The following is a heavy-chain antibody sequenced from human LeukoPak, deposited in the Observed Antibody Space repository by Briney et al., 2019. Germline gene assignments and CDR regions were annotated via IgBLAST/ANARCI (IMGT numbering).Heavy chain of an antibody. CDR2: IWYDGSNK. CDR3: ARADYGGTVPYFDY. J-gene: IGHJ4*02. V-gene: IGHV3-33*01. D-gene: IGHD4-23*01. Sequence: GGSLRLSCAASGFTFSSYGMHWVRQAPGKGLEWVAVIWYDGSNKYYADSVKGRFTISRDNSKNTLYLQMNSLRAEDTAVYYCARADYGGTVPYFDYWGQGTLVTASS. CDR1: GFTFSSYG.